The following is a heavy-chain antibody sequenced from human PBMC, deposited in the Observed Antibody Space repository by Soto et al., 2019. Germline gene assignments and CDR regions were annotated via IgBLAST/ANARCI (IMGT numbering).Heavy chain of an antibody. CDR3: ARDRRGLVATSVYYYYYGMDV. V-gene: IGHV4-34*01. D-gene: IGHD5-12*01. Sequence: PSETLSLTCAVYGGSFSGYYWSWIRQPPGKGLEWIGEINHSGSTNYNPSLKSRVTISVDTSKNQFSLKLSSVTAADTAVYYCARDRRGLVATSVYYYYYGMDVWGQGTTVTVSS. J-gene: IGHJ6*02. CDR2: INHSGST. CDR1: GGSFSGYY.